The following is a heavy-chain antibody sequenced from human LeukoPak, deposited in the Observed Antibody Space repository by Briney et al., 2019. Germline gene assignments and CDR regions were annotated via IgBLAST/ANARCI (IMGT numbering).Heavy chain of an antibody. Sequence: GGSLRLSCAASGFTFDDYGMSWVRQAPGKGLEWVCGINANGGSTGYADSVKGRFTISRDNAKNSLYLQMNSLRAEDTAVYYCARAPGKEDFDYWGQGTLVTVSS. V-gene: IGHV3-20*04. J-gene: IGHJ4*02. CDR1: GFTFDDYG. CDR3: ARAPGKEDFDY. CDR2: INANGGST.